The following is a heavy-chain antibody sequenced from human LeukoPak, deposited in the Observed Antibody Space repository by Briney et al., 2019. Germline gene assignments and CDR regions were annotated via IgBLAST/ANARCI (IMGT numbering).Heavy chain of an antibody. V-gene: IGHV3-66*01. CDR2: IYSGGST. Sequence: PGGSLRLSCAASGFTVSSNYMSWVRQAPGKGLEWVSVIYSGGSTYYADSVKGRFTISRDNSKNTLYLQVNSLRAEDTAVYYCAKEEMATIDYWGQGTLVTVSS. CDR1: GFTVSSNY. J-gene: IGHJ4*02. D-gene: IGHD5-24*01. CDR3: AKEEMATIDY.